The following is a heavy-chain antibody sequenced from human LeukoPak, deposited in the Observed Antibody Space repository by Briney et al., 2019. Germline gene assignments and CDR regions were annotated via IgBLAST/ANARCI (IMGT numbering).Heavy chain of an antibody. Sequence: GGTLRLSCAASGFAFSNYGMNWVRQAPGEGLEWVSGITGSGSTTYYADSVKGRFTISRDNSKNTLYLQMNSLRAEDTAVYYCARGPSGYHNTGGQGTLVTVSS. CDR2: ITGSGSTT. CDR1: GFAFSNYG. CDR3: ARGPSGYHNT. D-gene: IGHD5-12*01. V-gene: IGHV3-23*01. J-gene: IGHJ4*02.